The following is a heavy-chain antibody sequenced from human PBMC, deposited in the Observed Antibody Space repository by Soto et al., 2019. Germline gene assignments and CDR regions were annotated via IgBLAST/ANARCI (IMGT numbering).Heavy chain of an antibody. D-gene: IGHD2-15*01. J-gene: IGHJ6*02. Sequence: GESLNISCQGAGYSFTSYWISLVRQMPGKGLEWMGRIDPSDSYTNYSPSFQGHVTISADKSISTAYLQWSSLKASDTAMYYCATRSAHYYYYYGMDVWGQGTTVTVSS. V-gene: IGHV5-10-1*01. CDR1: GYSFTSYW. CDR2: IDPSDSYT. CDR3: ATRSAHYYYYYGMDV.